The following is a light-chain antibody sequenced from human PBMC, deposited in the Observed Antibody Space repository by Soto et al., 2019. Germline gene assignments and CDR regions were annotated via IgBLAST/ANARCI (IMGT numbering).Light chain of an antibody. CDR1: QRLSSSY. V-gene: IGKV3-20*01. Sequence: IVLTQSPGTLSLSPGERATLSCRATQRLSSSYLAWYQQKPGQAPRLLIYGASSRAAGIPDRFTGSGSGTEFTLTISRPEPEDFAVYFCQQHRTFGQGTKVEVK. J-gene: IGKJ1*01. CDR3: QQHRT. CDR2: GAS.